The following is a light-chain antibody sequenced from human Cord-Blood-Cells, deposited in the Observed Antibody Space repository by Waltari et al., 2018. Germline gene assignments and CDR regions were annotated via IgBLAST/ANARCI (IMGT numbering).Light chain of an antibody. CDR2: AAS. J-gene: IGKJ1*01. CDR1: QGISSY. V-gene: IGKV1-8*01. Sequence: AIRMTQSPSSLSASTGDRVTITCRASQGISSYLAWYQQKPGKAPKLLTYAASTLQSTVPSRFSGTGSGTDFSLTISCLQSDDFATFDCQQYYSYPRTFGQGTTVEIK. CDR3: QQYYSYPRT.